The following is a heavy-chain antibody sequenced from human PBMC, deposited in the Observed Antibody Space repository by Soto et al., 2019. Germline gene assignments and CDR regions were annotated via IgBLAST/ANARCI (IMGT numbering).Heavy chain of an antibody. CDR2: IKQDGSEK. Sequence: EVQLVESGGGLVQPGGSLRLSCVASGFTFSSYWMSWVRQAPGKGLEWVANIKQDGSEKYYVDSVKDRFTISRDNAKNSLYLQMNGLRAEDSAVYYCARVYPGSGWPYHYYGMDVWGQGTTVTVSS. V-gene: IGHV3-7*01. CDR3: ARVYPGSGWPYHYYGMDV. CDR1: GFTFSSYW. D-gene: IGHD6-19*01. J-gene: IGHJ6*02.